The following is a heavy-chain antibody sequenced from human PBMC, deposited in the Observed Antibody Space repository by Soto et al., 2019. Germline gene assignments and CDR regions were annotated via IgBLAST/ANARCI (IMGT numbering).Heavy chain of an antibody. J-gene: IGHJ4*02. V-gene: IGHV1-69*01. Sequence: QVQLVQSGAEVKKPGSSVKVSCKASGGTFSTYAITWVRQAPGQGLEWLGGIIPIFGTTDYARKFQGRVTITAAEATSTVCIELSSLTSEDTAVYYGARGVGADYVDDWGQGTLVTVSS. CDR1: GGTFSTYA. CDR2: IIPIFGTT. CDR3: ARGVGADYVDD. D-gene: IGHD1-26*01.